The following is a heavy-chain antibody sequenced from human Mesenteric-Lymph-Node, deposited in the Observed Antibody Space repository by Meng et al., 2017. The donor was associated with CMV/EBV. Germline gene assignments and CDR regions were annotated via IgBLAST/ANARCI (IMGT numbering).Heavy chain of an antibody. Sequence: SETLSLTCTVSGGSISSSSYYWGWIRQPPGKGLEWIGSIYYSGSTYYNPSLKSRVTISVDTSKNQFSLKLSSVTAADTAVYYCARALGDCSSTSCYTGVFDYWGQGTLVTVSS. CDR3: ARALGDCSSTSCYTGVFDY. CDR1: GGSISSSSYY. V-gene: IGHV4-39*07. CDR2: IYYSGST. J-gene: IGHJ4*02. D-gene: IGHD2-2*02.